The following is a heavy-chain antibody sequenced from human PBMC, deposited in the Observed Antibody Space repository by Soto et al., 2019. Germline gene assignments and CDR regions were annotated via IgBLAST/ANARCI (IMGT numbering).Heavy chain of an antibody. CDR3: ARDKITGLFDY. D-gene: IGHD2-8*02. CDR2: INHSGST. Sequence: SETLSLTCAVYGGSLSGYYWTWIRQPPGTGLEWIGEINHSGSTNYNPSLKSRVTISVDTSKNQFSLKLTSVIAADTAVYYCARDKITGLFDYWGQGTLVTV. V-gene: IGHV4-34*01. CDR1: GGSLSGYY. J-gene: IGHJ4*02.